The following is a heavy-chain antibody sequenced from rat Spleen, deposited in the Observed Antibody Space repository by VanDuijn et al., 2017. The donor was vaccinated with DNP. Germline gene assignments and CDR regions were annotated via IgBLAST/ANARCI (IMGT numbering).Heavy chain of an antibody. CDR2: ISPSGGTS. V-gene: IGHV5-25*01. D-gene: IGHD1-2*01. J-gene: IGHJ3*01. CDR3: TRSAAGLAY. Sequence: EVQLVESGGGLVQPGRSLKLSCAASGFSFSNYYMAWVRRAPNKSLEWVATISPSGGTSYYVDSVKGRFTISRDNVRNTLYLQMNSLRSEDTATYYCTRSAAGLAYWGQGTLVTVSS. CDR1: GFSFSNYY.